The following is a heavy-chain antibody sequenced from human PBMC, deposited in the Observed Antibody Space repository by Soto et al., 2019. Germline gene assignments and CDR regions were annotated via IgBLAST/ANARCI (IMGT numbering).Heavy chain of an antibody. J-gene: IGHJ6*02. CDR1: GYTFTSYG. V-gene: IGHV1-18*01. D-gene: IGHD3-9*01. CDR3: ARILYDILTGYGMDV. CDR2: ISAYNGNT. Sequence: GASVKVSCKASGYTFTSYGISWVRQAPGQGLEWMGWISAYNGNTNYAQKLQGRVTMTTDTSTSTAYMELRSLRSDDTAVYYCARILYDILTGYGMDVWGQGTTVNVSS.